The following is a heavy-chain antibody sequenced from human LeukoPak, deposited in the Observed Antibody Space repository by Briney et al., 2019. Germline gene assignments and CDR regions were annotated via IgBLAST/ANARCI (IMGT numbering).Heavy chain of an antibody. V-gene: IGHV3-7*01. Sequence: PGVSLRLSCAASGFTLSSHWMSWVRQSPGKGLECVANINQDESEKYYVDSLKGRFNISRDQAKKSVYLPMNRLSGQDTALYFRARCNSFEPRRGDWFDSWGQGTMVTVSS. D-gene: IGHD2/OR15-2a*01. CDR1: GFTLSSHW. CDR2: INQDESEK. CDR3: ARCNSFEPRRGDWFDS. J-gene: IGHJ5*01.